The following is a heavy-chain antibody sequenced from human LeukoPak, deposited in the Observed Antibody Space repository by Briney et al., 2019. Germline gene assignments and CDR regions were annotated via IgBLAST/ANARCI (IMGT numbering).Heavy chain of an antibody. D-gene: IGHD3-3*01. CDR2: ISSNSSYI. V-gene: IGHV3-21*01. Sequence: GGSLRLSCAASGFTFSSYSMNWVRQAPGKGLEWVSSISSNSSYIYYADSVKGRFTISRDNAKNSLYLQMNSLRAEDTAVYYCARADYDFWSGYRTPHAFDIWGQGTMVTVSS. CDR1: GFTFSSYS. J-gene: IGHJ3*02. CDR3: ARADYDFWSGYRTPHAFDI.